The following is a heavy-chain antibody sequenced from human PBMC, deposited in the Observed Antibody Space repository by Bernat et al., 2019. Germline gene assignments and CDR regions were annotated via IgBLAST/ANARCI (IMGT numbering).Heavy chain of an antibody. V-gene: IGHV4-39*01. CDR3: ARLLRSLYYFDY. J-gene: IGHJ4*02. CDR1: GGSISSSSYY. CDR2: IYYSGST. Sequence: QLQLQESGPGLVKPSETLSLTCTVSGGSISSSSYYWGWIRQPPGKGLEWIGSIYYSGSTYYNPSLKSRVTISVDTSKNQFSLKLSYMTAADTAVYYCARLLRSLYYFDYWGQGTLVTVSS. D-gene: IGHD3-3*01.